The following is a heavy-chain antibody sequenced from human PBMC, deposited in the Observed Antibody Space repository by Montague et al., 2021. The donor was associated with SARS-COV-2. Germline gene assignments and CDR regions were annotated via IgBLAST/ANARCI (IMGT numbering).Heavy chain of an antibody. V-gene: IGHV6-1*01. J-gene: IGHJ6*02. Sequence: CAISGDSVAGLRRRSEEHTHELQSQFQRVGRPLHEKKRYNDYAVSVRGRVTIDPDTSKNQFSLQLNSVTPEDTAIYYCTSGREGNYSVMDVWGQGTTVTVSS. CDR3: TSGREGNYSVMDV. D-gene: IGHD3-10*01. CDR2: PLHEKKRYN. CDR1: GDSVAGLRRR.